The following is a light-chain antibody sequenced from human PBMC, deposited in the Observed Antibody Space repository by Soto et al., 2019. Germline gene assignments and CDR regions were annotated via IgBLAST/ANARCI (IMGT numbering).Light chain of an antibody. J-gene: IGKJ5*01. CDR3: QQRSNWPPFT. CDR1: QSVSNY. CDR2: DAS. Sequence: EIVMTHSPGARAASPWGTGTLSCIASQSVSNYLAWYQQKPGQAPRLLIYDASNRATDIPARFSGSGSGTDFTLTISCLETEDFAVYYCQQRSNWPPFTFAEGTQLEIK. V-gene: IGKV3-11*01.